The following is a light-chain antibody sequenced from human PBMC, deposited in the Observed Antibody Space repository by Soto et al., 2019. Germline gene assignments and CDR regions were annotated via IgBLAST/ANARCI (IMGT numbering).Light chain of an antibody. J-gene: IGKJ1*01. CDR1: QTISHW. Sequence: DIHLTQSPSTLSASVGDRVTITCRASQTISHWLAWYQQKPGKAPKLLIFDASSLENGVPSRFSGSGSGTEFTLTITGLQPDDFATYYCQHYNSYSEAFGQGTKVELK. V-gene: IGKV1-5*01. CDR2: DAS. CDR3: QHYNSYSEA.